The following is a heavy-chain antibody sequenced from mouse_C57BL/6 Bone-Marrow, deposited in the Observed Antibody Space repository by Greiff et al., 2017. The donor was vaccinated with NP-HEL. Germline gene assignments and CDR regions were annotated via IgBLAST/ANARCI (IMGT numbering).Heavy chain of an antibody. CDR1: GFNIKDDY. D-gene: IGHD1-1*01. Sequence: VQLQQSGAELVRPGASVKLSCTASGFNIKDDYMHWVKQRPEQGLEWIGWIDPENGDTEYASKFQGKATITADTSSNTAYLQLSSLTSEDTAVYYCTITTVPHWYFDVWGTGTTVTVSS. CDR2: IDPENGDT. J-gene: IGHJ1*03. CDR3: TITTVPHWYFDV. V-gene: IGHV14-4*01.